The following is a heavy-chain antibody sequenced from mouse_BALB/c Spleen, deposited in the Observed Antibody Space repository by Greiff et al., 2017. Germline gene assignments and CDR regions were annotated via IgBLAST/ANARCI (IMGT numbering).Heavy chain of an antibody. J-gene: IGHJ3*01. V-gene: IGHV5-4*02. CDR1: GFTFSDYY. Sequence: EVKLVESGGGLVKPGGSLKLSCAASGFTFSDYYMYWVRQTPEKRLEWVATISDGGSYTYYPDSVKGRFTISRDNAKNNLYLQMSSLKSEDTAMYYCARGGTMISPFAYWGQGTLVTVSA. D-gene: IGHD2-4*01. CDR2: ISDGGSYT. CDR3: ARGGTMISPFAY.